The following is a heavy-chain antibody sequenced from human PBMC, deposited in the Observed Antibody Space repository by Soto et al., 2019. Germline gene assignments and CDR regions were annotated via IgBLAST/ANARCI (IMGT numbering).Heavy chain of an antibody. CDR1: GGSISSGDYY. J-gene: IGHJ4*02. CDR2: IYYSGST. D-gene: IGHD3-22*01. Sequence: PSETLSLTCTVSGGSISSGDYYWSWIRQPPGKGLEWIGYIYYSGSTYYNPSLKSRVTISVDTSKNQFSLKLSSVTAADTAVYYCARDKGPYYYDSSGYYYFDYWGQGTLVTVSS. V-gene: IGHV4-30-4*01. CDR3: ARDKGPYYYDSSGYYYFDY.